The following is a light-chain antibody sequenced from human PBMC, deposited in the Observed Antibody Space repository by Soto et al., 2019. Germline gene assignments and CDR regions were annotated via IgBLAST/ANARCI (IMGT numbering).Light chain of an antibody. Sequence: EIVMTQSPATLSVSPGERATLSCRASQSISSSLAWYQQKPGQAPRLLIYGAFTRATGIPARFSGSGSGTEFTLTISSLQSEDFAIYYCQQCNNWPRTFGQGTKVEAK. CDR1: QSISSS. CDR3: QQCNNWPRT. J-gene: IGKJ1*01. V-gene: IGKV3-15*01. CDR2: GAF.